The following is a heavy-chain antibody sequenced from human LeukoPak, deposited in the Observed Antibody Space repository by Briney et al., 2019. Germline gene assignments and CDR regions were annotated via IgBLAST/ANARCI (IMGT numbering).Heavy chain of an antibody. CDR3: AKDGDAYTEFYYYYMDV. J-gene: IGHJ6*03. CDR1: GFTFSHYG. D-gene: IGHD5-24*01. Sequence: PGGSLRLSCAASGFTFSHYGLHWVRQAPGKGLEWVALIWHDGSKKYYADSVMGRFTISRDNSKNTLYLQMNSLRAEDTAMYYCAKDGDAYTEFYYYYMDVWGKGTTVTVSS. V-gene: IGHV3-33*06. CDR2: IWHDGSKK.